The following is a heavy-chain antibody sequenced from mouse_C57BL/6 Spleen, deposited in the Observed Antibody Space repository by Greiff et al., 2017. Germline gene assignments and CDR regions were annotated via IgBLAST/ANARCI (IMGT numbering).Heavy chain of an antibody. CDR2: ISSGGSYT. J-gene: IGHJ4*01. CDR1: GFTFSSYG. CDR3: ARTTTGYSMDY. V-gene: IGHV5-6*01. Sequence: EVMLVESGGDLVKPGGSLKLSCAASGFTFSSYGMSWVRQTPGQRLEWVATISSGGSYTYYPDSVKGRFTISRDNAKNTMYLQMSSLKSEETAMYYCARTTTGYSMDYWGTGTSVTVSS. D-gene: IGHD1-1*01.